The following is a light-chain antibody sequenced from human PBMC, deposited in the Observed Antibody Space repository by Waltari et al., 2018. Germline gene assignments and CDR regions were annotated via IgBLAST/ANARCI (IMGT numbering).Light chain of an antibody. CDR3: QQRYNWLT. J-gene: IGKJ4*01. Sequence: EVVLTQSPATLSLSPGERATLSCRASQSINSYLAWYQQKPGQAPRLLIYGASNRATGIPARFSGSGSGTDFTLTINSLEPEDSAVYYRQQRYNWLTFGRGTKVEIK. V-gene: IGKV3-11*01. CDR1: QSINSY. CDR2: GAS.